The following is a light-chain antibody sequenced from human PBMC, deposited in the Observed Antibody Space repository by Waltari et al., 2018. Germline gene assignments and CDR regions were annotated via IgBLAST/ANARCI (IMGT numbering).Light chain of an antibody. CDR2: RAS. CDR1: QGINNW. V-gene: IGKV1-33*01. Sequence: DIQMTQSPSSLSASVGDRVTITCRASQGINNWLAWYQQKPGKAPKLLIYRASNLGTGVPSRFSGSGSGTDFTLTISSLQPEDIATYYCQQHDNSPYSFGQWTKVEIK. J-gene: IGKJ2*03. CDR3: QQHDNSPYS.